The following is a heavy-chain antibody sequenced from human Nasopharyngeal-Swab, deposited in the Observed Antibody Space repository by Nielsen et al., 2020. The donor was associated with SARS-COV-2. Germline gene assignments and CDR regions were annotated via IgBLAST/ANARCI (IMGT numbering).Heavy chain of an antibody. V-gene: IGHV4-34*01. CDR3: ARDTIGYCSSTSCYQYYYYYMDV. D-gene: IGHD2-2*01. Sequence: PGKGLEWIGEINHSGSTNNNPSLKSRVTISVDTSKNQFSLKLSSVTAADTAVYYCARDTIGYCSSTSCYQYYYYYMDVWGKGTTVTVSS. CDR2: INHSGST. J-gene: IGHJ6*03.